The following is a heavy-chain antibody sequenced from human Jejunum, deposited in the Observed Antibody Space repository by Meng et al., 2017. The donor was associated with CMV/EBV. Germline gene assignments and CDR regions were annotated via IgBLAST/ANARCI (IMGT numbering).Heavy chain of an antibody. J-gene: IGHJ4*02. D-gene: IGHD3-10*01. Sequence: EVQLVESGGGLVQPGGSLRLSCAVSGFSVSDHFMDWVRQPPGKGLEWIGRIRNKANTYTTEYVASVRGRFIISIDDSKNSMYLQMNSLKTEDTAVYYCARDVAGYYGWGTSLIDYWCQGTLGTVSS. CDR3: ARDVAGYYGWGTSLIDY. CDR2: IRNKANTYTT. V-gene: IGHV3-72*01. CDR1: GFSVSDHF.